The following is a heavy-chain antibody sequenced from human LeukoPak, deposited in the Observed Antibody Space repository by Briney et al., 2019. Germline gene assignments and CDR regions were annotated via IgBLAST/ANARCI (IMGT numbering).Heavy chain of an antibody. CDR2: IRSSSNFV. CDR1: GFTFSDYS. D-gene: IGHD1-26*01. CDR3: ARDSGSGNYYGMDV. Sequence: GRSLGLSCAASGFTFSDYSMNWVRQAPGKGLEWVSSIRSSSNFVYYADSLKGRFTISRDNAKNSLYLQMNSLRAEDTAVYYCARDSGSGNYYGMDVWGQGTTVIVSS. J-gene: IGHJ6*02. V-gene: IGHV3-21*01.